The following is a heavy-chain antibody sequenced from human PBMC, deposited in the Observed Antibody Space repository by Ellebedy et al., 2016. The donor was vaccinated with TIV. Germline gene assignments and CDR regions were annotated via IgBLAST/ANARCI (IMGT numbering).Heavy chain of an antibody. CDR1: GGSISSNSYY. D-gene: IGHD3-10*01. CDR2: IYYSGST. Sequence: GSLRLSCTVSGGSISSNSYYWGWIRQPPGKGLEWIGTIYYSGSTYYNPSLKSRVTISADTSKNQFSLRLSSVTAADTAVYYCAKIGAYKGLYYYAMDVWGQGTTVTVSS. CDR3: AKIGAYKGLYYYAMDV. J-gene: IGHJ6*02. V-gene: IGHV4-39*01.